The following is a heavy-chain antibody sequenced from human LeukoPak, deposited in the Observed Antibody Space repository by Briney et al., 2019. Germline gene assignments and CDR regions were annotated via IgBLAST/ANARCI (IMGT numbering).Heavy chain of an antibody. D-gene: IGHD1-26*01. CDR3: ARGRGGGATSRDDY. Sequence: ASVKVSCKASGYTFTSYDINWVRQATGQGLEWMGWMNTNSGNTGYAQKFQGRVTITRNTSISTAYMALSSRRSEDTAVYYWARGRGGGATSRDDYWGQGTLVTVSS. CDR2: MNTNSGNT. V-gene: IGHV1-8*03. J-gene: IGHJ4*02. CDR1: GYTFTSYD.